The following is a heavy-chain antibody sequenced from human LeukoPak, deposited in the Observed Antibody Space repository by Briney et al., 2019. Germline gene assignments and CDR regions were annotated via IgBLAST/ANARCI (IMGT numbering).Heavy chain of an antibody. CDR2: IRSEPNSYAT. J-gene: IGHJ4*02. V-gene: IGHV3-73*01. D-gene: IGHD2-8*01. Sequence: GGSLRLSCAASGFTFSGSAMHWVRQASGKGLEWVGRIRSEPNSYATACAASVKGRFTISRDDSKNTAYLQMNSLKTEDTAVYYCTSLLGYCTNDVCYNYWGQGTLVTVSS. CDR1: GFTFSGSA. CDR3: TSLLGYCTNDVCYNY.